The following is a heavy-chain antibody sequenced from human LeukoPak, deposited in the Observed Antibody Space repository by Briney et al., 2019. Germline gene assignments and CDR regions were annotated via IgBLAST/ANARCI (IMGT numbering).Heavy chain of an antibody. CDR1: GFPFSNYA. Sequence: TGGSLRLSCAASGFPFSNYAMSWVRQAPGEGLEWVSSLISSGAVTYYADSVKGRFTISRDNSKNTVHLQMDSLRAEDSAVYYCAKNAGYSYGLYYFDYWGQGTLVTVSS. J-gene: IGHJ4*02. CDR3: AKNAGYSYGLYYFDY. CDR2: LISSGAVT. V-gene: IGHV3-23*01. D-gene: IGHD5-18*01.